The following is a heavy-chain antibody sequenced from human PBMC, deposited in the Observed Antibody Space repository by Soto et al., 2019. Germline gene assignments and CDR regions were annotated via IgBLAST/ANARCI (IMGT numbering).Heavy chain of an antibody. CDR2: ISAYNGNT. J-gene: IGHJ6*02. CDR1: GYTFTSYG. D-gene: IGHD3-3*01. Sequence: QVQLVQSGAEVKKPGASVKVSCKASGYTFTSYGISWVRQAPGQGLEWMGWISAYNGNTNYAQKLQGRVTMTTDTSTSPAYMGLRSLRSDETAVYYCAGSRSPIFGVVPVGSHYYYGMDVWGQGTTVTVSS. CDR3: AGSRSPIFGVVPVGSHYYYGMDV. V-gene: IGHV1-18*01.